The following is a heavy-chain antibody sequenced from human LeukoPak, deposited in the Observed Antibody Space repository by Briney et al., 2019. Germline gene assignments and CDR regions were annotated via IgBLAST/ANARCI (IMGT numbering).Heavy chain of an antibody. CDR1: GFTFSSYG. CDR3: AKHTYDYVWGSYRYDGGYYFDY. D-gene: IGHD3-16*02. Sequence: GGTLRLACAASGFTFSSYGMSWVRQAPGKGLEWVSAISGSGGSTYYADSVKGRFTISRDNSKNTLYLQMNSLRAEDTAVYYCAKHTYDYVWGSYRYDGGYYFDYWGQGTLVTVSS. CDR2: ISGSGGST. V-gene: IGHV3-23*01. J-gene: IGHJ4*02.